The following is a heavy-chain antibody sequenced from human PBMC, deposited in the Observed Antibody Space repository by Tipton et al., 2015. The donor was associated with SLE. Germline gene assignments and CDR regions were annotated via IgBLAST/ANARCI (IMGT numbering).Heavy chain of an antibody. Sequence: TLSLTCTVSGDSINSHYWSWIRQPPGKGLEWIGNIYYSGNTDYNPSLKSRVTISVDTSKNQFSLRLRSATAADTAFYYCARGYSSSWYREFFDIWGRGTLVTVSS. CDR1: GDSINSHY. CDR2: IYYSGNT. CDR3: ARGYSSSWYREFFDI. D-gene: IGHD6-13*01. J-gene: IGHJ2*01. V-gene: IGHV4-59*11.